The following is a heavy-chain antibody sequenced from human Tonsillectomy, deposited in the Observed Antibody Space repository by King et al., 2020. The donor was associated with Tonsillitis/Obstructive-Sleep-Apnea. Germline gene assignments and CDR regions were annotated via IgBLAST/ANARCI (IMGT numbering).Heavy chain of an antibody. CDR1: GFSLSTSGVG. J-gene: IGHJ4*02. Sequence: QVTLKESGPTLVKPTQTLTLTCTFSGFSLSTSGVGVGWIRQPPGKALEWLALIYWDDDMRYSPSLKSRLTITKDTSKNQVVLTMTNMDPVDTATYYCAHKKLTGTSSYFDYWGQGTLVTVSS. V-gene: IGHV2-5*02. CDR3: AHKKLTGTSSYFDY. CDR2: IYWDDDM. D-gene: IGHD1-7*01.